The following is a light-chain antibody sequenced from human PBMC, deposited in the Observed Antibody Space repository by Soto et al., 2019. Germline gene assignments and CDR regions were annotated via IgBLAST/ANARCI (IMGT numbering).Light chain of an antibody. Sequence: DIQMTQSPSSLSASIGDRVTITCRASQSITDYLNWYQQKPGKAPKLLIYAAYSLQSGVPSRFSGSGSGTDFSLTISSMPTADSAHYYCQQSHSSPVTFGQGTKVDIK. J-gene: IGKJ2*01. V-gene: IGKV1-39*01. CDR1: QSITDY. CDR2: AAY. CDR3: QQSHSSPVT.